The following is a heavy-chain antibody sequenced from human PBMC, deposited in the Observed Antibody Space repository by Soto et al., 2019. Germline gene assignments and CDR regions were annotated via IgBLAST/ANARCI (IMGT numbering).Heavy chain of an antibody. CDR1: GGSISSGGYC. CDR2: IYYSGST. V-gene: IGHV4-31*02. D-gene: IGHD2-15*01. CDR3: ARGLHYCSGGSCYADAFDI. J-gene: IGHJ3*02. Sequence: PSETLSLTWTVSGGSISSGGYCWSWIRQHPGKGLEWIGYIYYSGSTYYNPSLKSRVTISVDTSKNQFSLKLSSVTAADTAVYYCARGLHYCSGGSCYADAFDIWGQGTMVTVSS.